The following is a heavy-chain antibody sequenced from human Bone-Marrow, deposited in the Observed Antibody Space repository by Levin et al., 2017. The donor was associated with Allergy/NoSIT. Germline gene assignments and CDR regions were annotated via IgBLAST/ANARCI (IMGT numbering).Heavy chain of an antibody. CDR1: GFSFSSYA. CDR2: ISGGGGST. D-gene: IGHD2-2*01. Sequence: GGSLRLSCAASGFSFSSYAMSWVRQAPGKGLEGVSAISGGGGSTYYADAVKGRFTISRDNSKNTLYLQMNSLRVEDPALYYCAKAHIVVIPAAIRSFDYWGQGTLVTVSS. J-gene: IGHJ4*02. V-gene: IGHV3-23*01. CDR3: AKAHIVVIPAAIRSFDY.